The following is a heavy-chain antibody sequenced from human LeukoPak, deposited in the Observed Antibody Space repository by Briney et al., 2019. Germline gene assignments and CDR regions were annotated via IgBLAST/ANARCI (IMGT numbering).Heavy chain of an antibody. CDR1: GGSISSYY. D-gene: IGHD6-13*01. V-gene: IGHV4-59*05. CDR2: IYYSGST. CDR3: ARDRTSSSWYPEYFQH. Sequence: SETLSLTCTVPGGSISSYYWSWIRQPAGKGLEWIGSIYYSGSTYYNPSLKSRVTISVDTSKNQFSLKLSSVTAADTAVYYCARDRTSSSWYPEYFQHWGRGTLVTVSS. J-gene: IGHJ1*01.